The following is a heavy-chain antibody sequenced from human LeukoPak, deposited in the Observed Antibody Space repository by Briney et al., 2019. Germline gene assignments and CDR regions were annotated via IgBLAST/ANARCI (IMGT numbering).Heavy chain of an antibody. J-gene: IGHJ3*02. Sequence: GGSLRLSCAASGFTFGDYAMHWVRQAPGKGLERVSGISWNGGSIGFADSVKGRFTISRDNAKNSLYLQMNSLRAEGMALYYRAKDLGSSPYDALDIWGQGTMVTVSS. CDR2: ISWNGGSI. D-gene: IGHD6-19*01. CDR3: AKDLGSSPYDALDI. V-gene: IGHV3-9*03. CDR1: GFTFGDYA.